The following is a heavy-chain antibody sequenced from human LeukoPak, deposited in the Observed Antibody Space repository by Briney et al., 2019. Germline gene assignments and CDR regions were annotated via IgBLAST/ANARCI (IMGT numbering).Heavy chain of an antibody. CDR1: GGSFSGYY. CDR3: ARSGVPPTGWFDP. J-gene: IGHJ5*02. Sequence: SETLSLTCAVYGGSFSGYYWSWIRQPPGKGLEWIGEINHSGSTNYNPSLKSRVTISVDTSKNRISLRLNSMTAADTAVYYCARSGVPPTGWFDPWGQGTLVTVSS. V-gene: IGHV4-34*01. D-gene: IGHD2-8*01. CDR2: INHSGST.